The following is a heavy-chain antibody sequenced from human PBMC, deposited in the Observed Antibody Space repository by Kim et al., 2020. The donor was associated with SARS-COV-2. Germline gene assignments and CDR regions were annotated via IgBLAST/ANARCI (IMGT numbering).Heavy chain of an antibody. Sequence: SVKVSCKASGGTFSSYAISWVRQAPGQGLEWMGGIIPIFGTANYAQKFQGRVTITADESTSTAYMELSSLRSEDTAVYYCARHEPYKTYFDYWGQGTLVTVSS. J-gene: IGHJ4*02. CDR2: IIPIFGTA. CDR1: GGTFSSYA. CDR3: ARHEPYKTYFDY. V-gene: IGHV1-69*13. D-gene: IGHD1-20*01.